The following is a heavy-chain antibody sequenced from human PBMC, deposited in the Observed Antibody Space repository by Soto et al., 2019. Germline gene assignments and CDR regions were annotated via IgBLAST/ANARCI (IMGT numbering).Heavy chain of an antibody. V-gene: IGHV3-9*01. J-gene: IGHJ6*02. CDR1: GFTFDDYA. Sequence: EVQLVESGGGLVQPGRPLRLSCAASGFTFDDYAMHWVRQAPGKGLEWVSGISWNKGSIGYADSVKGRLTISRDNAKNSRYLQMNSLRAEDTALYYCAKDFRSYSSGWYPLYYYYYGMDVWGQGTTVTVSS. D-gene: IGHD6-19*01. CDR2: ISWNKGSI. CDR3: AKDFRSYSSGWYPLYYYYYGMDV.